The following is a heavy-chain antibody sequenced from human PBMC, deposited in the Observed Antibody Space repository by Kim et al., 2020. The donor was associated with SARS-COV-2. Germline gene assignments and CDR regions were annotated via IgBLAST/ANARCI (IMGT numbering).Heavy chain of an antibody. D-gene: IGHD5-18*01. CDR1: GFIFFKYR. J-gene: IGHJ4*02. CDR3: ARSRDSRGYDYGSIAEVDY. CDR2: ISYDGSDQ. V-gene: IGHV3-30*04. Sequence: GGSLRLSCAASGFIFFKYRMHWVRQAPGKGLEWVAVISYDGSDQNHADSVKGRFTVSRDNSKNTLFLQMGSLRGEDTAVYYCARSRDSRGYDYGSIAEVDYWGQRTQVTVSS.